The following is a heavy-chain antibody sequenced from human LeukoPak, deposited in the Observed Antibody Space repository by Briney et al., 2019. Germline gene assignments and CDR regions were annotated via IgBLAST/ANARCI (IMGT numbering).Heavy chain of an antibody. CDR3: ARERQDTIVHSGAFDI. Sequence: GRSLRLSCAASGVTFSTYFMHWVRQAPGKGLEWMAVIASDGSHTFYVESVKGRFTISRDNSKNTLYLQMNSLRAEDTAVYFCARERQDTIVHSGAFDIWGQGTMVTVSS. V-gene: IGHV3-30-3*01. CDR2: IASDGSHT. J-gene: IGHJ3*02. D-gene: IGHD3-10*01. CDR1: GVTFSTYF.